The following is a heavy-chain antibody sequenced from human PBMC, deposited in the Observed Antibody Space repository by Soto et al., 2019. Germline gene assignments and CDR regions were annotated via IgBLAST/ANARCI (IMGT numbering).Heavy chain of an antibody. D-gene: IGHD6-6*01. CDR2: ISGSGGST. CDR3: AKGGDSSSSWYYYGMDV. CDR1: GFTFSSYA. V-gene: IGHV3-23*01. Sequence: QPGGSLRLSCAASGFTFSSYAMSWVRQAPGKGLEWVSAISGSGGSTYYADSVKGRFTISRDNSKNTLYLQMNSLRAEDTAVYYCAKGGDSSSSWYYYGMDVWGQGTTVTVS. J-gene: IGHJ6*02.